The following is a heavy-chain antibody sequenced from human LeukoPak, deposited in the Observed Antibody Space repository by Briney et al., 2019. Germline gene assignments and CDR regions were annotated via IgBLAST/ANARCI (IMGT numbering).Heavy chain of an antibody. D-gene: IGHD3-16*01. J-gene: IGHJ5*02. Sequence: GASVKVSCKASGYTFTGYYMHWVRQAPGQGLEWMAWINPNSGGTNYAQKFQGRVTMTRDTSISTAYMELSRLRSDDTAVYYCARDLSLLGGLNWFDPWGQGTLVTVSS. CDR2: INPNSGGT. V-gene: IGHV1-2*02. CDR3: ARDLSLLGGLNWFDP. CDR1: GYTFTGYY.